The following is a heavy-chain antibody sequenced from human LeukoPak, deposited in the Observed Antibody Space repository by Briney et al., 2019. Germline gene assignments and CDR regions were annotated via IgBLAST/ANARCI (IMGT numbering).Heavy chain of an antibody. J-gene: IGHJ2*01. V-gene: IGHV4-59*08. CDR2: IYYSGST. D-gene: IGHD5-12*01. Sequence: SETLSLTCTVSGGSISSYYWSWIRQPPGKGLEWIGYIYYSGSTNYNPSLKSRVTISVDTSKNQFSLKLSSVTAADTAVYYCARAPGYSGSPFDLWGRGTLVTVSS. CDR1: GGSISSYY. CDR3: ARAPGYSGSPFDL.